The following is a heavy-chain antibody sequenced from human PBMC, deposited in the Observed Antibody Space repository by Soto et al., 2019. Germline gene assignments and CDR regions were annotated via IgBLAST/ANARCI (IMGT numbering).Heavy chain of an antibody. V-gene: IGHV1-46*01. CDR2: INPSGGST. Sequence: GASVKVSCKASGYTFTSYYMHWVRQAPGQGLEWMGIINPSGGSTSYAQKFQGRVTMTRDTSTSTVYMELSSLRSEDTAVYYCAREKSDFWSGYFLPKGTPVYYYGMDVWGQGTTVTVSS. CDR1: GYTFTSYY. D-gene: IGHD3-3*01. J-gene: IGHJ6*02. CDR3: AREKSDFWSGYFLPKGTPVYYYGMDV.